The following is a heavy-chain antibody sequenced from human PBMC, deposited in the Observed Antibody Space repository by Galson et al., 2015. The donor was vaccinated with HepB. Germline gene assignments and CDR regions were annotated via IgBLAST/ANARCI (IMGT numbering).Heavy chain of an antibody. CDR1: GGSFSGYY. J-gene: IGHJ6*02. Sequence: ETLSLTCAVYGGSFSGYYWSWIRQPPGKGLEWIGEINHSGSTNYNPSLKSRVSISVDTSKYQFSLKLSSVTAADTAVYYCARVSGYCSSTTCYYYYYYYHGMDVWGQGTTVTVSS. CDR2: INHSGST. D-gene: IGHD2-2*01. V-gene: IGHV4-34*01. CDR3: ARVSGYCSSTTCYYYYYYYHGMDV.